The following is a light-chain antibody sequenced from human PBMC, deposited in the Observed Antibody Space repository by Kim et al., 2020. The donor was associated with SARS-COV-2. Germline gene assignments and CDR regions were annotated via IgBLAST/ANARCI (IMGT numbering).Light chain of an antibody. CDR1: TSDVGGYNY. J-gene: IGLJ1*01. V-gene: IGLV2-11*01. Sequence: QSALTQLRSVSGSPGQSVTLSCTGTTSDVGGYNYVSWHQQHPGKAPKLMIYGVSKRPSGVPDRFSGSKSGNMASLTISGLQAEDEADYFCCSYAGTYTYVFGSGTKVTVL. CDR3: CSYAGTYTYV. CDR2: GVS.